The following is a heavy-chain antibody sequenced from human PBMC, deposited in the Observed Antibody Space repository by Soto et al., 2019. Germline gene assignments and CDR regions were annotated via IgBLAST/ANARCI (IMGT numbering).Heavy chain of an antibody. J-gene: IGHJ4*02. D-gene: IGHD3-16*02. Sequence: GGSLRLSWLAAGISFDKYAIALVRQAPGKGLGWVSHVAAGGGHTYYAETVKGRFTISRDNSMNTLFLQLTTLRADDTAIYFCARRTSFLGAFDYWGQGVLVPVSS. CDR2: VAAGGGHT. V-gene: IGHV3-23*01. CDR1: GISFDKYA. CDR3: ARRTSFLGAFDY.